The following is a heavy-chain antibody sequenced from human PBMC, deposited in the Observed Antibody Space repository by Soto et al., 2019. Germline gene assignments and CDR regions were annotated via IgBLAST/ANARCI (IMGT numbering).Heavy chain of an antibody. CDR1: GFTFSGSA. D-gene: IGHD1-20*01. CDR2: IRSKANSYAT. J-gene: IGHJ4*02. V-gene: IGHV3-73*01. CDR3: TRQETNWNDESFDY. Sequence: PGGSLRLSCAASGFTFSGSAMHWVRQASGKGLEWVGRIRSKANSYATAYAASVKGRFTISRDDSKNTAYLQMNSLKTEDTAVYYCTRQETNWNDESFDYWGQGTLVTVSS.